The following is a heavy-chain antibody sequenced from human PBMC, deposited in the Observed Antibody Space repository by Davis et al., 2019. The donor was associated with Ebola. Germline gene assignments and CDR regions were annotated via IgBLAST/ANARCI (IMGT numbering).Heavy chain of an antibody. V-gene: IGHV4-59*02. CDR3: ARVITFAGLIVTYLDS. CDR1: GGSVGSDY. D-gene: IGHD3-16*02. Sequence: SETLSLTCSVSGGSVGSDYWSWIRQSPGRGLEWIAFISNGWRTIYNPSLRGRVTISIDTSKNQFSLEVRSVTAADTAMYYCARVITFAGLIVTYLDSWGQGTLVTVSS. J-gene: IGHJ4*02. CDR2: ISNGWRT.